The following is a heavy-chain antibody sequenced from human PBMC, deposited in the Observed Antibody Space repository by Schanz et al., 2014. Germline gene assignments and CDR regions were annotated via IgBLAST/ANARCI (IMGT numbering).Heavy chain of an antibody. CDR2: ISPYNGNT. V-gene: IGHV1-18*01. CDR1: GYTSSSYG. CDR3: ATLDYADSVS. D-gene: IGHD4-17*01. J-gene: IGHJ5*02. Sequence: QVQLVQSGAEVKKPGASVKVSCKTSGYTSSSYGITWVRQAPGQGLEWMGWISPYNGNTNYAPKVQGRVTITADKSTTTAYMELNSLNSNDTAVYYCATLDYADSVSWGQGTLVTVSS.